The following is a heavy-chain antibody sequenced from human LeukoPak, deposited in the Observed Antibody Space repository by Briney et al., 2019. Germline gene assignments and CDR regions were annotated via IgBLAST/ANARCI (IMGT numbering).Heavy chain of an antibody. CDR3: ARGRSDGYCSSTSCRYYYYYYMDV. J-gene: IGHJ6*03. CDR2: IIPIFGTA. D-gene: IGHD2-2*01. Sequence: ASVKVSCKASGGTFSSYAISWVRQAPGQGLEWMGGIIPIFGTANYAQKFQGRVTITADKSTSTAYMELSSLRSEDTAVYYCARGRSDGYCSSTSCRYYYYYYMDVWGKGTTVTISS. V-gene: IGHV1-69*06. CDR1: GGTFSSYA.